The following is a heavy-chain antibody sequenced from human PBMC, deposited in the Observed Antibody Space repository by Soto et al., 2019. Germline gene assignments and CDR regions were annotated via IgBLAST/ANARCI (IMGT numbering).Heavy chain of an antibody. D-gene: IGHD3-10*01. CDR3: ARDRRQSITMVRGVIMINAYGMDV. V-gene: IGHV1-2*02. CDR2: INPNSGGT. J-gene: IGHJ6*02. CDR1: GYTFTGYY. Sequence: ASVKVSCKASGYTFTGYYMHWVRQAPGQGLEWMGWINPNSGGTNYAQKFQGRVTMTRDTSIGTAYMELSRLRSDDTAVYYCARDRRQSITMVRGVIMINAYGMDVWGQGTTVTVSS.